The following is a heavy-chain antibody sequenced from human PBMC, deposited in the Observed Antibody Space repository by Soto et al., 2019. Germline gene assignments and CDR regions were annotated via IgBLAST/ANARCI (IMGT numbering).Heavy chain of an antibody. CDR3: ARDLAGATNYYYYGMDV. Sequence: SGAEVKKPGSSVKVSCKASGGTFSSYAISWVRQAPGQGLEWMGGIIPIFGTANYAQKFQGRVTITADESTSTAYMELSGLRSEDTAVYYCARDLAGATNYYYYGMDVWGQGTTVTVSS. D-gene: IGHD3-10*01. V-gene: IGHV1-69*01. CDR1: GGTFSSYA. CDR2: IIPIFGTA. J-gene: IGHJ6*02.